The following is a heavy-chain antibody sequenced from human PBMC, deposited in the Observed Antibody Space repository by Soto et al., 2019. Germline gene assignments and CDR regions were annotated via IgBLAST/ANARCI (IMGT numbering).Heavy chain of an antibody. V-gene: IGHV3-66*01. CDR2: IYSGGST. J-gene: IGHJ6*02. CDR1: RVTVSSKY. CDR3: ARMGVIPFYYYGMDV. D-gene: IGHD3-16*02. Sequence: HPGGSMRLSCAACRVTVSSKYMSWVRQTPGKGLEWVSVIYSGGSTYYADSVKGRFTISRDNSKNTLYLQMNSLRAEDTAVYYCARMGVIPFYYYGMDVWGQGTTVTVSS.